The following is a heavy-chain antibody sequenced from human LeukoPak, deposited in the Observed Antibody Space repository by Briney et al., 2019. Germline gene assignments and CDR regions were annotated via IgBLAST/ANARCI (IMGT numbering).Heavy chain of an antibody. D-gene: IGHD5-12*01. Sequence: SETLSLTCAVYGGSFGGYYWSWIRQPPGKGLEWIGEINHSGSTNYNPSLKSRVTISVDTSKNQFSLKLSSVTAADTAVYYCARGTIVATITANQYYYYYYMDVWGKGTTVTVSS. J-gene: IGHJ6*03. CDR1: GGSFGGYY. CDR2: INHSGST. CDR3: ARGTIVATITANQYYYYYYMDV. V-gene: IGHV4-34*01.